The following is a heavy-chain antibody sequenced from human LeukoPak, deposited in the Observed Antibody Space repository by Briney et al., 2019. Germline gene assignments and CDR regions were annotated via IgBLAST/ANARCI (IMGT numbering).Heavy chain of an antibody. D-gene: IGHD3-22*01. V-gene: IGHV4-59*01. CDR2: IYYSGST. Sequence: SETLSLTCTVSGGSISSYYWSWIRQPPGKGLEWIGYIYYSGSTNYNPSLKSRVTISVDTSKNQFSLKLSSVTAADTAVYYCARQWRFYDSSGYYYGAFDIWGQGTMVTVSS. CDR3: ARQWRFYDSSGYYYGAFDI. J-gene: IGHJ3*02. CDR1: GGSISSYY.